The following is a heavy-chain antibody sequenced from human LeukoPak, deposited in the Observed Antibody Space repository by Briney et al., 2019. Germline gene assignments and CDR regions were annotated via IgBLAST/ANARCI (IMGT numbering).Heavy chain of an antibody. V-gene: IGHV1-46*01. Sequence: ASVKVSCKASGYTFTSSYMLWVRQAPGQGLEWMGIINPSGGSTSYAQKFQGRVTMTRDMSTSTVYMELSSLRSEDTAVYYCARDRMGAIEGDFDYWGQGTLVTVFS. D-gene: IGHD1-26*01. J-gene: IGHJ4*02. CDR3: ARDRMGAIEGDFDY. CDR1: GYTFTSSY. CDR2: INPSGGST.